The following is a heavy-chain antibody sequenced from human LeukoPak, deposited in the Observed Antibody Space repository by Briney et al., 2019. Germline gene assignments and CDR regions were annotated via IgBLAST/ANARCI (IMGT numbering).Heavy chain of an antibody. D-gene: IGHD5-24*01. CDR3: ASSFPRRDDYISNYFDY. V-gene: IGHV3-48*03. J-gene: IGHJ4*02. CDR1: GFTFSSYE. Sequence: PGGSLRLSCAASGFTFSSYEMNRVRQAPGKGLEWVSYISSSGSTIYYADSVKGRFTISRDNAKNSLSLQMNSLRAEDTAVYYCASSFPRRDDYISNYFDYWGQGTLVTVSS. CDR2: ISSSGSTI.